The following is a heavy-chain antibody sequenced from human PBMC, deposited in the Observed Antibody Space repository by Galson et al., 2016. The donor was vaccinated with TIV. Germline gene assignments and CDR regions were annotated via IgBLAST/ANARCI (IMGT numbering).Heavy chain of an antibody. CDR3: AKGRSGYIDY. J-gene: IGHJ4*02. CDR1: GFTFNNYA. Sequence: SLRLSCAASGFTFNNYAMTWVRQAPGKGLEWVGFIRYDGSNEYYADSVKGRFTISRDNPKSTLFLQMNSLRAEDTAVYYCAKGRSGYIDYWGQGILVTVSS. V-gene: IGHV3-30*02. CDR2: IRYDGSNE.